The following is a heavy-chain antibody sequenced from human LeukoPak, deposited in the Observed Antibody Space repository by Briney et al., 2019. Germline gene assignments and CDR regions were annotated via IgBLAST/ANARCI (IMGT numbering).Heavy chain of an antibody. Sequence: SETLSLTCTVSGGSISGYYWSWIRQPPGQGLEWIAYIHSNGYTNYNPSLKSRVTIFSLKVTSVTAADTAMYYCTKREGPMSGSYDYFDPWGQGTLATVS. J-gene: IGHJ5*02. CDR3: TKREGPMSGSYDYFDP. D-gene: IGHD1-26*01. V-gene: IGHV4-4*09. CDR2: IHSNGYT. CDR1: GGSISGYY.